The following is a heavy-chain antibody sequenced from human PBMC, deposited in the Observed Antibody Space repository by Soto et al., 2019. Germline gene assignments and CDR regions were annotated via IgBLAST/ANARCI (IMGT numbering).Heavy chain of an antibody. J-gene: IGHJ4*02. CDR2: ISGSGGST. CDR3: AKGYCSSTSCYTPPDY. CDR1: GFTFSSYA. Sequence: VQLEESGGGVVQPGRSLRLSCAASGFTFSSYAMSWVRQAPGKGLEWVSAISGSGGSTYYADSVKGRFTISRDNSKNTLYLQMNSLRAEDTAVYYCAKGYCSSTSCYTPPDYWGQGTLVTVSS. V-gene: IGHV3-23*04. D-gene: IGHD2-2*02.